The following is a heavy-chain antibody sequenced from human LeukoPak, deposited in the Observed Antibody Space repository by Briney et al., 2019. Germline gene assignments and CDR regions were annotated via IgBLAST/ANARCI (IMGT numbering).Heavy chain of an antibody. CDR1: GFTFSSYG. V-gene: IGHV3-30*18. CDR3: AKDGRGEYYYGSGSRKHYYYYGMDV. CDR2: ISYDGSNK. J-gene: IGHJ6*02. D-gene: IGHD3-10*01. Sequence: GGSLRLSCAASGFTFSSYGMHWVRQAPGKGLEWVAVISYDGSNKYYADSVKGRFTISGDNSKNTLYLQMNSLRAEDTAVYYCAKDGRGEYYYGSGSRKHYYYYGMDVWGQGTTVTVSS.